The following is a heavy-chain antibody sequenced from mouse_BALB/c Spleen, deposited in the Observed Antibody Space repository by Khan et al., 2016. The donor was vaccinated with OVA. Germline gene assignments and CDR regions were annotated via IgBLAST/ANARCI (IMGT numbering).Heavy chain of an antibody. Sequence: QIQLVQSGPELKKPGETVRISCKASGYTFTTAGIQWVQKMPGKGLKWIGWINTHSGVPKYAEDFKGRFAFSLEISVSTAYLQITNLKNEDTDTYFCARGGADYYRNDGGAMEDWGQGTSVTVSS. CDR2: INTHSGVP. D-gene: IGHD2-14*01. CDR3: ARGGADYYRNDGGAMED. J-gene: IGHJ4*01. V-gene: IGHV9-4*02. CDR1: GYTFTTAG.